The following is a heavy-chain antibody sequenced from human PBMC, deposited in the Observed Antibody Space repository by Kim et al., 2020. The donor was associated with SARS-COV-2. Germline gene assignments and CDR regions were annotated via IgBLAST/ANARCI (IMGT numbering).Heavy chain of an antibody. V-gene: IGHV4-34*01. D-gene: IGHD6-13*01. CDR1: GGSFSGYY. CDR2: INHSGST. CDR3: ARGLGIAAALGGWYFDL. Sequence: SETLSLTCAVYGGSFSGYYWSWIRQPPGKGLEWIGEINHSGSTNYNPSLKSRVTISVDTSKNQFSLKLSSVTAADTAVYYCARGLGIAAALGGWYFDLWGRGTLVTVSS. J-gene: IGHJ2*01.